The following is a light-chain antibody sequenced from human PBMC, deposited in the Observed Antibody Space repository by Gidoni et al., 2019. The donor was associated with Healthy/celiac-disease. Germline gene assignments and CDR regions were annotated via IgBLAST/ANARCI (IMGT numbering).Light chain of an antibody. CDR3: QSYDSSLSGSWV. Sequence: QSVLTQPPSVSGAPGQRVTISCTGRSSNIGAGYDVHWYQQLQRTAPKLLIYGNSNRPSGVPDRFSGSKSGTSASLAITGLQAEDEADYYCQSYDSSLSGSWVFGGGTKLTVL. J-gene: IGLJ3*02. V-gene: IGLV1-40*01. CDR1: SSNIGAGYD. CDR2: GNS.